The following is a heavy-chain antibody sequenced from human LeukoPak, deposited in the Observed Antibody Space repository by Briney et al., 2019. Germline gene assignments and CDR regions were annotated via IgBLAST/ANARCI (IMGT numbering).Heavy chain of an antibody. CDR1: GFPFSNYW. CDR3: AKDIQYYDSSGYYAV. J-gene: IGHJ4*02. Sequence: QSGGSLRLSCTASGFPFSNYWMSWVRQAPGKGLEWVANIKQDGSERYYVDSVRGRFTISRDNAKNSLYLQMNSLRAEDTALYYCAKDIQYYDSSGYYAVWGQGTLVTVSS. CDR2: IKQDGSER. D-gene: IGHD3-22*01. V-gene: IGHV3-7*03.